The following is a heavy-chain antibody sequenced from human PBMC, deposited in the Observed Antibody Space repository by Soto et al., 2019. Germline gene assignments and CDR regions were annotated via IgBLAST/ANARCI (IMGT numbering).Heavy chain of an antibody. CDR3: AIGKVVVAATTYNWFDP. CDR2: IYYSGST. Sequence: SETLSLTCTVSGGSISSGDNYWSWLRQPPGKGLEWIWYIYYSGSTYYNPSLKSRVTISEDTSKNQFSLKLSSVTAADTAVYYCAIGKVVVAATTYNWFDPWGQGTLVTVSS. CDR1: GGSISSGDNY. D-gene: IGHD2-15*01. J-gene: IGHJ5*02. V-gene: IGHV4-30-4*01.